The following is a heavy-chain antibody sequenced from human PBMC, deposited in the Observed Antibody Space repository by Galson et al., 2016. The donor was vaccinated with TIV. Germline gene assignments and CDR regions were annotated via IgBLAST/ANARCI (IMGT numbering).Heavy chain of an antibody. D-gene: IGHD3-16*01. CDR1: GGSMNGGVYY. Sequence: TLSLTCRVSGGSMNGGVYYWTWIRQPPGKGLEWIGSIYYSEIIYYNPSLKSRVITSVDTSKNQFSLMVSSVTAADTAVYYCARGLRGSSPDANNRFDPWGQGTLVTVSS. J-gene: IGHJ5*02. CDR2: IYYSEII. CDR3: ARGLRGSSPDANNRFDP. V-gene: IGHV4-30-4*08.